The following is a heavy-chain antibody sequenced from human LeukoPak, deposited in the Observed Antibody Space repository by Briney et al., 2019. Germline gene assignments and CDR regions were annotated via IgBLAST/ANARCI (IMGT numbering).Heavy chain of an antibody. D-gene: IGHD1-1*01. Sequence: SETLSLTCTVSGGSISSYYWGWIRQLPGKGLEWIGSIYYSGSTYYNPSLKSRVTISVDTSKNQFSLKLSSVTAADTAVYYCALSIPNWNDMQDHRLDYWGQGTLVTVSS. CDR3: ALSIPNWNDMQDHRLDY. CDR2: IYYSGST. J-gene: IGHJ4*02. V-gene: IGHV4-39*01. CDR1: GGSISSYY.